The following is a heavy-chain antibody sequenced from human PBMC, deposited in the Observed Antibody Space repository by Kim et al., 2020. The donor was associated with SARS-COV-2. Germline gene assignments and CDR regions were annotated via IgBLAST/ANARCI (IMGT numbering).Heavy chain of an antibody. Sequence: GGSLRLSCAASGFTYSRYWMAWVRQAPGKGLEWVASLRHDGISTFYVDSVEGRFTISRDITKSALYLQMNSLRVEDTAIYYCARSLLDIGAATQGGYFD. V-gene: IGHV3-7*03. CDR2: LRHDGIST. J-gene: IGHJ4*01. D-gene: IGHD5-12*01. CDR3: ARSLLDIGAATQGGYFD. CDR1: GFTYSRYW.